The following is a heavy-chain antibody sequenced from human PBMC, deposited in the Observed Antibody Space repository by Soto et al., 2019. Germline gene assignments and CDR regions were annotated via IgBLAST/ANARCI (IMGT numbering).Heavy chain of an antibody. J-gene: IGHJ3*02. V-gene: IGHV4-34*01. CDR1: GGSFSGYY. CDR2: INHSGST. CDR3: ARLLRVARRGAFDI. Sequence: QVQLQQWGAGLLKPSETLSLTCAVYGGSFSGYYWSWIRQPPGKGLAWIGEINHSGSTNYNPSLKSRVHMTVDTSKNQFSLKLSSVTAADTAVYYCARLLRVARRGAFDIWGQGTMVTVSS. D-gene: IGHD1-26*01.